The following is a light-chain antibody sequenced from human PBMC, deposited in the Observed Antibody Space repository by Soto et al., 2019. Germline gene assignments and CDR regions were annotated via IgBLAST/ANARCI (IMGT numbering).Light chain of an antibody. CDR2: GAS. CDR1: QVINNY. V-gene: IGKV1-27*01. J-gene: IGKJ3*01. CDR3: QKYNSAPPVT. Sequence: DIQMTQSPSSLSASVGDRVTISCRASQVINNYLAWYQQKPGKGPKLLIYGASTLQSGVPSRFSGSGSVTDFTLTIRSLQTEDVATYYCQKYNSAPPVTFGPGPKMDV.